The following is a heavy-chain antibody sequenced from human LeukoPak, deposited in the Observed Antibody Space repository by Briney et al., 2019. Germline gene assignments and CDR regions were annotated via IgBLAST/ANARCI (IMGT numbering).Heavy chain of an antibody. J-gene: IGHJ6*02. Sequence: PGGSLRLSCAASGFTFSSYWMSWVRQAPGKGLEWEANIKQDGSEKYYVDSVKGRFTISRDNAKNSLYLQMNSLRAEDTAVYYCARGTAVAGTDGYYYYYGMDVWGQGTTVTVSS. D-gene: IGHD6-19*01. V-gene: IGHV3-7*01. CDR2: IKQDGSEK. CDR3: ARGTAVAGTDGYYYYYGMDV. CDR1: GFTFSSYW.